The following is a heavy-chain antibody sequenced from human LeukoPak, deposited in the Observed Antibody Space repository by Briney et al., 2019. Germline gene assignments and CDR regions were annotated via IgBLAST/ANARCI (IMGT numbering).Heavy chain of an antibody. CDR3: ARNLITTVTTPDY. V-gene: IGHV4-30-4*08. D-gene: IGHD4-17*01. CDR1: GGSISSGDYY. Sequence: PSETLSLTCTVSGGSISSGDYYWSWIRQPPGKGLEWIGYIYYSGSTYYNPSLKSRVTISVDTSKNQFSLKLSSVTAADTAVYYCARNLITTVTTPDYWGQGTLVTVSS. CDR2: IYYSGST. J-gene: IGHJ4*02.